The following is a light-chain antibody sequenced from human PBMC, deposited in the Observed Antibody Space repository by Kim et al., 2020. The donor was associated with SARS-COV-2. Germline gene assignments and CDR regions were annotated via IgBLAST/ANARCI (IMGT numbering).Light chain of an antibody. V-gene: IGKV3-15*01. J-gene: IGKJ2*01. Sequence: VSPGERAPPSCGASQTVSSNLAWYQQKPGQAPRLLIYGASTRATGIPARFSGSGSGSEFTLTISSLQSEDSAVYYCQQYNNWPPNTFGQGTKLEI. CDR2: GAS. CDR3: QQYNNWPPNT. CDR1: QTVSSN.